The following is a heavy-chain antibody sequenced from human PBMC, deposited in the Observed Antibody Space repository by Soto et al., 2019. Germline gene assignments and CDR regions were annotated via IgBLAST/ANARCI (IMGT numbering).Heavy chain of an antibody. V-gene: IGHV6-1*01. CDR1: GYSVSGNSAA. CDR3: ARELPYYVSSDSYLDH. Sequence: SQTLSLTCAISGYSVSGNSAAWNWIRQSPSRGLEWLGRTYYRSKWYNDYAVSVKSRITVTPDTSTNQFSLHLNSVTAEDTAVYCCARELPYYVSSDSYLDHWGRGALVTVYS. J-gene: IGHJ4*02. D-gene: IGHD3-16*01. CDR2: TYYRSKWYN.